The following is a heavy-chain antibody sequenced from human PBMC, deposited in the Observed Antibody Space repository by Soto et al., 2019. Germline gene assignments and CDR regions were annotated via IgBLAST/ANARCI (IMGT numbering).Heavy chain of an antibody. Sequence: SVKVSCKASGGTFSSYAISWVRQAPGQGLEWMGGIIPIFGTANYAQKFQGRVTITADESTSTAYMELSSLRSEDTAVYYCARGSIVVVTAIPTIYYFNYWGQETLVTVSS. CDR2: IIPIFGTA. CDR1: GGTFSSYA. V-gene: IGHV1-69*13. J-gene: IGHJ4*02. CDR3: ARGSIVVVTAIPTIYYFNY. D-gene: IGHD2-21*02.